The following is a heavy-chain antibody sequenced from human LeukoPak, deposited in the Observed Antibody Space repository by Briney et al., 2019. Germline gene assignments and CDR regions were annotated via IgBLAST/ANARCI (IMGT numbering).Heavy chain of an antibody. V-gene: IGHV4-59*12. CDR2: IYYSGST. J-gene: IGHJ5*02. CDR3: AGVVVNWFDP. D-gene: IGHD2-15*01. Sequence: SETLSLTCTVSSGSISSYYWRWIRQPPGQGLEWIGYIYYSGSTNYNPSLKSRVTISVDTSKNPFSLKLSSVTAADTAVYYCAGVVVNWFDPWGQGTLVTVSS. CDR1: SGSISSYY.